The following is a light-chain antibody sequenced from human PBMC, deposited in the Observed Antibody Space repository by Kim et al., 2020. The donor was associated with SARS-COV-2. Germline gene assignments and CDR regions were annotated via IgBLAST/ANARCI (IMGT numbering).Light chain of an antibody. CDR2: VGTGGIVG. V-gene: IGLV9-49*01. CDR1: SGYSNYK. CDR3: GADHGSGSNFVKV. Sequence: QPVLTQPPSASASLGASVTLTCTLSSGYSNYKVDWYQQRPGKGPRFVMRVGTGGIVGSKGDVIPDRFSVLGSGLNRYLTIKNIQEEDESDYHCGADHGSGSNFVKVFGTGTKVTVL. J-gene: IGLJ1*01.